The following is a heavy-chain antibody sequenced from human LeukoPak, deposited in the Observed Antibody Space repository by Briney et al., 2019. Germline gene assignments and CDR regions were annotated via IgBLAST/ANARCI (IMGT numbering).Heavy chain of an antibody. CDR2: IYHSGST. D-gene: IGHD2-2*01. J-gene: IGHJ5*02. V-gene: IGHV4-39*01. Sequence: SETLSLTCTVSGGPISSYYWGWIRQPPGKGLEWIGSIYHSGSTYYNPSLKSRVTISIDTSKNQFSLKLRSVTAADTAVYYCARHLPGYSNTWPGPWGQGTLVTVSS. CDR1: GGPISSYY. CDR3: ARHLPGYSNTWPGP.